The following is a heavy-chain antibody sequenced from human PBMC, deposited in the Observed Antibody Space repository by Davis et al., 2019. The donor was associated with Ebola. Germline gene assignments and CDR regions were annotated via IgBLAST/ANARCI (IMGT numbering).Heavy chain of an antibody. V-gene: IGHV1-2*06. CDR3: ARGGISMMVVPRDYYYGMDV. CDR1: GYTFTSYG. D-gene: IGHD3-22*01. CDR2: INPNSGGT. J-gene: IGHJ6*02. Sequence: ASVKVSCKASGYTFTSYGISWVRQAPGQGLEWMGRINPNSGGTNYAQKFQGRVTMTRDMSISTAYMDLTRLTSDDTAVYYCARGGISMMVVPRDYYYGMDVWGQGTTVTVSS.